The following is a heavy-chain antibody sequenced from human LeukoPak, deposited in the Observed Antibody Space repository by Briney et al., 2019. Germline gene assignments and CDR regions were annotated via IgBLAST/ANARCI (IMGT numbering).Heavy chain of an antibody. V-gene: IGHV3-48*03. Sequence: PGGSLRLSCAASGFTFSSYEMNWVRQAPGKGLEWVSYISSSGSTIYYADSVKGRFTISRDNAKNALYLQRNSLRAEDTAVYYCARALIGWFGELAKDGSGAFDIWGQGTMVTASS. CDR3: ARALIGWFGELAKDGSGAFDI. CDR1: GFTFSSYE. J-gene: IGHJ3*02. D-gene: IGHD3-10*01. CDR2: ISSSGSTI.